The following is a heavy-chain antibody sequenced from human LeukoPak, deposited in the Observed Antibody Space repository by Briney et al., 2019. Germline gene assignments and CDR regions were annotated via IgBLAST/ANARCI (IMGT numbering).Heavy chain of an antibody. J-gene: IGHJ6*03. Sequence: PSETLSLTCAVHGGSLNNYYWTWIRQPPGKGLEWIGEVNHSGGANYNPSLRTRVTISVDTSKNQFSLKLSSVTAADTAVYYCARGYCSGGSCYSYYYYNYMDVWGKGTTVTVSS. CDR1: GGSLNNYY. D-gene: IGHD2-15*01. CDR3: ARGYCSGGSCYSYYYYNYMDV. V-gene: IGHV4-34*01. CDR2: VNHSGGA.